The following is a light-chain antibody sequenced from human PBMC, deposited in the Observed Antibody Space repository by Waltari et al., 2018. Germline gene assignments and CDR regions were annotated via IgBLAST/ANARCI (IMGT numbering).Light chain of an antibody. Sequence: SCRASQSVSTYLAWYQQRPGQPPRLLIYDSSFRATGIPARFSGSGSETDFTLTISSLEPEDFAVYYCQQRYKWPLTFGGGSKVEI. V-gene: IGKV3-11*01. J-gene: IGKJ4*01. CDR2: DSS. CDR3: QQRYKWPLT. CDR1: QSVSTY.